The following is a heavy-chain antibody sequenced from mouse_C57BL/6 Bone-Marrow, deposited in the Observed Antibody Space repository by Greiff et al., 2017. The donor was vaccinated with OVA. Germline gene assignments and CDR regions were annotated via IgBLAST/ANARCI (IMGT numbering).Heavy chain of an antibody. J-gene: IGHJ3*01. CDR1: GYTFTSYG. CDR2: IYTRSGNI. D-gene: IGHD1-1*01. CDR3: VRGYCGSISWFAY. V-gene: IGHV1-81*01. Sequence: QVQLQQSGAELARPGASVKLSCKASGYTFTSYGISWVKQRPGQGLAWIGEIYTRSGNIYYHEKFKGKATLTAAKSSSTASMELHMLTSEDSAMYFCVRGYCGSISWFAYWGQGTLVTVSA.